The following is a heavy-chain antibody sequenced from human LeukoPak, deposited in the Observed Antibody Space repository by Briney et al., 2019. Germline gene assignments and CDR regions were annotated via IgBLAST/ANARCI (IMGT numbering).Heavy chain of an antibody. Sequence: PSETLSLTCTVSGGSISSGSYYWSWIRQPAGKGLEWIGRIYTSGSTNYNPSLKSRVTISVDTSKNQFSLKLSSVTAADTAVYYCARDWNYLEYWGQGTLVTVSS. V-gene: IGHV4-61*02. J-gene: IGHJ4*02. CDR2: IYTSGST. CDR3: ARDWNYLEY. CDR1: GGSISSGSYY. D-gene: IGHD1-1*01.